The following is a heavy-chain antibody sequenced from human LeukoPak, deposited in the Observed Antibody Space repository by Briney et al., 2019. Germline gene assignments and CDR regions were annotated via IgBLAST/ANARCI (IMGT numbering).Heavy chain of an antibody. V-gene: IGHV3-7*01. J-gene: IGHJ6*02. Sequence: GGSLRLSCAASGFTFSSYNMNWVRQAPGKGLEWVANMNRDGSEKNYVDSMKGRITISRDNAKNSLYLQMNSLRVEDTAVYYCARDGGIIRFGGQDVWGQGTTVTVS. CDR2: MNRDGSEK. CDR3: ARDGGIIRFGGQDV. D-gene: IGHD3-16*01. CDR1: GFTFSSYN.